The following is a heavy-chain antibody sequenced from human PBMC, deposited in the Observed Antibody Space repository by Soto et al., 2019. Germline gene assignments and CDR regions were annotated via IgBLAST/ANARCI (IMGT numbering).Heavy chain of an antibody. V-gene: IGHV3-30*18. CDR3: AKEALSFPYSSNLDY. J-gene: IGHJ4*02. D-gene: IGHD3-3*02. CDR1: GFTFSSYG. Sequence: QVQLVESGGGVVQPGRSLRLSCAASGFTFSSYGMHWVRQAPGKGLEWVAVISYDGSNEYYADSVKGRFTISRDNSKNTLYLQMNSLRAEDTAVYYCAKEALSFPYSSNLDYWGQGTLVTVSS. CDR2: ISYDGSNE.